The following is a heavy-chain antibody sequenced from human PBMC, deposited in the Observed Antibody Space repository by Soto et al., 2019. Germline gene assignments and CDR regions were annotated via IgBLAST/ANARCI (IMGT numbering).Heavy chain of an antibody. CDR3: AGRIAVAGTLAY. CDR1: GLTFSSYA. Sequence: GSLKISCAASGLTFSSYAMSWVRQAPGKGLEWVSAISGSGGSTFYADSVKGRFTISRDNSKNTLFLQMNSLRAEDTAVYYCAGRIAVAGTLAYWGQGTLVTVSS. J-gene: IGHJ4*02. D-gene: IGHD6-19*01. CDR2: ISGSGGST. V-gene: IGHV3-23*01.